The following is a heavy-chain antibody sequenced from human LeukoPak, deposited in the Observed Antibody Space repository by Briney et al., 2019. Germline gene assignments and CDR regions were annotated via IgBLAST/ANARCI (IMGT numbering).Heavy chain of an antibody. CDR3: AKERGISYTYEFDY. CDR2: ISGSGSNT. D-gene: IGHD3-16*01. CDR1: GFTFANYA. J-gene: IGHJ4*02. V-gene: IGHV3-23*01. Sequence: GGSLRLSCVASGFTFANYAMTWVRQAPGKGLDWVSLISGSGSNTYYTDSVQGRFTISRDNSRNTLYLQMSSLRAEDTAIYYCAKERGISYTYEFDYWGQGALVTVSS.